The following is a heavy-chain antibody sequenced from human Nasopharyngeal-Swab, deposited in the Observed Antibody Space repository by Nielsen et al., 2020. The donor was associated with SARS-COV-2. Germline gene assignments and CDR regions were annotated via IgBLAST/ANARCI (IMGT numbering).Heavy chain of an antibody. Sequence: SETLSLTCTVSGGSISSSSYYWGWIRQPPGKGLEWIGYIYYSGSTNYNPSLKSRVTISVDTSKNQFSLKLSSVTAADTAVYYCARLRGWKARGAFDIWGQGTMVTVSS. CDR2: IYYSGST. V-gene: IGHV4-61*05. J-gene: IGHJ3*02. CDR3: ARLRGWKARGAFDI. D-gene: IGHD1-1*01. CDR1: GGSISSSSYY.